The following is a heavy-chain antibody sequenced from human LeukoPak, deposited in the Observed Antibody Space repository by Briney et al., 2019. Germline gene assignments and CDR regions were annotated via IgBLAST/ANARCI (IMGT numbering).Heavy chain of an antibody. CDR3: ARVGLTVTQFQDYYYYMDV. V-gene: IGHV3-7*01. J-gene: IGHJ6*03. CDR2: IKEDGSGK. D-gene: IGHD4-17*01. Sequence: PGGSLRLSCAASGFTFSSSWMIWVRQAPGKGLEWVASIKEDGSGKYYVDSVKGRFTVSRDNAKNSLYLQMNSLRAEDTAVYYCARVGLTVTQFQDYYYYMDVWGKGTTVTISS. CDR1: GFTFSSSW.